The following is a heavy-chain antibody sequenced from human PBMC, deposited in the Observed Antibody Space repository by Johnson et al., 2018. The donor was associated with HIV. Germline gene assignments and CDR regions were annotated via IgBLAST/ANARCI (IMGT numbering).Heavy chain of an antibody. J-gene: IGHJ3*02. D-gene: IGHD3-22*01. CDR1: GFTFNSYA. Sequence: QVQLVESGGGVVQPGRSLRVSCVASGFTFNSYAMHWVRQAPGKGLEWVAVISYDGSNKYYADSVKGRFTISRDNSKNRLYLQMNSLRAEDTAIYYCARDFSDYYDIGHAFDIWGQGTMCTVSS. CDR3: ARDFSDYYDIGHAFDI. V-gene: IGHV3-30*04. CDR2: ISYDGSNK.